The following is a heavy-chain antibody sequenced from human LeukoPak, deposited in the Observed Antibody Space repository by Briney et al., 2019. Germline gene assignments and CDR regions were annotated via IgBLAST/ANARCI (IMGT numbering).Heavy chain of an antibody. CDR2: IYYSGST. V-gene: IGHV4-39*07. D-gene: IGHD1-26*01. CDR3: ARDLTSGSYFGY. J-gene: IGHJ4*02. CDR1: GGSISSSSYY. Sequence: PSETLSLTCTVSGGSISSSSYYWGWIRQPPGKGLEWIGSIYYSGSTYYNPSLKSRVTISVDTSKNQFSLKLSSVTAADTAVYYCARDLTSGSYFGYWGQGTLVTVSS.